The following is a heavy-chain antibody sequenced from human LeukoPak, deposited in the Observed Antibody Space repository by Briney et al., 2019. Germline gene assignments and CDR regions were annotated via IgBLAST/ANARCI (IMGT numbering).Heavy chain of an antibody. D-gene: IGHD3-10*01. CDR1: GFTFSSYW. J-gene: IGHJ6*02. CDR2: IKQDGSEK. V-gene: IGHV3-7*01. Sequence: GGSLRLSCAASGFTFSSYWMSWVRQAPGKGLEWVANIKQDGSEKYYVDSVKGRFTISRDNAKNSLYLQMNSLRAEDTAVYYCARAGAVRGVAHYGMDVWGQGTTVTVSS. CDR3: ARAGAVRGVAHYGMDV.